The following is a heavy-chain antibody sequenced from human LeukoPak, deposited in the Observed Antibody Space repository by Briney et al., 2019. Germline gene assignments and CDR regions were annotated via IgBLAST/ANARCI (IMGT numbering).Heavy chain of an antibody. V-gene: IGHV1-69*06. D-gene: IGHD3-9*01. CDR1: GGTFSSYA. CDR2: IIPIFGTA. CDR3: ARGLLRYFDWFFDY. Sequence: WASVKVSCKASGGTFSSYAISWVRQAPGQGLEWMGGIIPIFGTANYAQKFQGRVTITADKSTNTAYMELSSLRSEDTAVYYCARGLLRYFDWFFDYWGQGTLVTVSS. J-gene: IGHJ4*02.